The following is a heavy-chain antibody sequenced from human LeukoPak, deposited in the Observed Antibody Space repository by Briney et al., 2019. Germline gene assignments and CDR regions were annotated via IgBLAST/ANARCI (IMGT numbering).Heavy chain of an antibody. CDR3: AKDGGGYCTSSSCAGTWFDP. CDR2: IWYGGNNK. CDR1: GFTFSTYG. D-gene: IGHD2-2*03. Sequence: GGSLRLSCAASGFTFSTYGMHWVREAPGKGLEWGALIWYGGNNKYYADSVRGRFTISRDNSQNTLYLQMNSLRVEDTAVYYCAKDGGGYCTSSSCAGTWFDPWGQGTLVTVSS. V-gene: IGHV3-33*06. J-gene: IGHJ5*02.